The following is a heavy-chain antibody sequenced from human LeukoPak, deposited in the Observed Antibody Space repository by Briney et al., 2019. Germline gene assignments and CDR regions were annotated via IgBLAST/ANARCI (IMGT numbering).Heavy chain of an antibody. CDR1: GFTFSSYG. CDR2: ISYDGSKR. CDR3: AREGYYDILTGLRNAFDI. D-gene: IGHD3-9*01. V-gene: IGHV3-30*03. J-gene: IGHJ3*02. Sequence: GGSLRLSCVASGFTFSSYGMHWVRQAPGKGLEWVAVISYDGSKRYYGDSVKGRFTISRDNSKNTLYLQMNSLRAEDTAVYYCAREGYYDILTGLRNAFDIWGQGTMVTVS.